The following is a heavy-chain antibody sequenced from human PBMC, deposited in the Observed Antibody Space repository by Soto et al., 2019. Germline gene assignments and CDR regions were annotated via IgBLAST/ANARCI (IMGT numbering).Heavy chain of an antibody. Sequence: QVQLQQWGAGLLKPSETLSLTCAVYGGSFSDYYWTWIRQPPGKGLEWIGEITHSGGTNYNPSLKGRVTLSVDTSKNQFSLNLNSVNAADTAIYYCARGAYTSSWSYFWYFDLWGRGTLVTVSS. J-gene: IGHJ2*01. CDR3: ARGAYTSSWSYFWYFDL. V-gene: IGHV4-34*01. D-gene: IGHD6-13*01. CDR2: ITHSGGT. CDR1: GGSFSDYY.